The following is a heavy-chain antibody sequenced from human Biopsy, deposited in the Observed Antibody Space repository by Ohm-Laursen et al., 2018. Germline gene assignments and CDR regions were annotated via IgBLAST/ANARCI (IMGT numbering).Heavy chain of an antibody. CDR2: LWYDGTNK. CDR3: ARPTNARAGGAPFDI. J-gene: IGHJ3*02. Sequence: SLRLSCTASGFPFTGFSMDWVRQAPGKGLEWVAVLWYDGTNKYYADSVKGRFTISRDNSKNTLYLQMNSLRAEDTVMYYCARPTNARAGGAPFDIWGQGTMVTVSS. CDR1: GFPFTGFS. V-gene: IGHV3-33*08. D-gene: IGHD1-1*01.